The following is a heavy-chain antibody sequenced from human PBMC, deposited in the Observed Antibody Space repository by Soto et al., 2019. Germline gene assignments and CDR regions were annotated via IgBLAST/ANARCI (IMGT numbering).Heavy chain of an antibody. J-gene: IGHJ6*02. CDR3: ARGNRDGLDV. CDR1: GYAFTSYG. CDR2: INTYNSNT. V-gene: IGHV1-18*04. Sequence: AHLVQSGAELKKPGASVKVSCKASGYAFTSYGFSWVRQAPGQGLEWMGRINTYNSNTNYAQNLQGRVTMTTDTTTSTAYMELRSLSSDDTAVYYCARGNRDGLDVWGQGTTVTVSS.